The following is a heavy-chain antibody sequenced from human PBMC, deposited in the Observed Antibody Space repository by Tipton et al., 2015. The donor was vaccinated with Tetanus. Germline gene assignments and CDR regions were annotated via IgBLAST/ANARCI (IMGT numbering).Heavy chain of an antibody. Sequence: QLVQSGAEVRKPGESLKISCQGSGYNFSHYSIGWVRQTPDRGLEWMSIVDPRDSQATYGPSFQGQVTISADRSSDVAYLHWNSLKASDTGIYYCARRRSAVLGGSYHWYFDLWGRGTLVGVSS. D-gene: IGHD2-15*01. V-gene: IGHV5-51*01. CDR3: ARRRSAVLGGSYHWYFDL. J-gene: IGHJ2*01. CDR1: GYNFSHYS. CDR2: VDPRDSQA.